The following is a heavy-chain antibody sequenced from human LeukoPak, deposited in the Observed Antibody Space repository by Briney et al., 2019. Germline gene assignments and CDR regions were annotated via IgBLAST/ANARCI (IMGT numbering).Heavy chain of an antibody. CDR1: GFTFSSYE. J-gene: IGHJ4*02. D-gene: IGHD6-19*01. CDR2: ISGSGGST. CDR3: AKDRSWGSSGWYIFDY. V-gene: IGHV3-23*01. Sequence: GGSLRLSCAASGFTFSSYEMNWVRQAPGKGLEWVSAISGSGGSTYYADSVKGRFTISRDNSKNTLYLQMNSLRAEDTAVYYCAKDRSWGSSGWYIFDYWGQGTLVTVSS.